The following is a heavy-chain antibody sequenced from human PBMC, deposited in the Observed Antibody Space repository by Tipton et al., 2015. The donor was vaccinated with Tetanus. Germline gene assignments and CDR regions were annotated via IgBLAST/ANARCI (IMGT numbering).Heavy chain of an antibody. Sequence: TLSLTCTVSGGSVSSGSDYWMWIRQPPGKGLEWIGHVYPTGSAYYNPDLESRVTLSVDKSKNQFSLNMRSLTAADTAMYYCGRLYCGGDCYSPSYNGVDVWGQGAPVIVSS. D-gene: IGHD2-21*02. CDR3: GRLYCGGDCYSPSYNGVDV. CDR2: VYPTGSA. V-gene: IGHV4-61*09. CDR1: GGSVSSGSDY. J-gene: IGHJ6*02.